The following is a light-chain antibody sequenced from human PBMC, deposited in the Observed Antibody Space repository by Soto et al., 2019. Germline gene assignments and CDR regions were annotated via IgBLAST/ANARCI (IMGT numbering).Light chain of an antibody. CDR3: QQNYNSPRT. CDR2: AAS. CDR1: QQINTC. V-gene: IGKV1-39*01. Sequence: DIQLTQSPSSLSLSVGDRVAISCRASQQINTCLDWYQQKPGQAPKLLIYAASRMHSGVPSRFSGSESGTEFTLTISTLQPEDFATYYCQQNYNSPRTFGQGTKVDIK. J-gene: IGKJ1*01.